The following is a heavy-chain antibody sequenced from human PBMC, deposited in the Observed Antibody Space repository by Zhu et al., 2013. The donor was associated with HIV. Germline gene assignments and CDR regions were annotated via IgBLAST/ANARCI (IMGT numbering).Heavy chain of an antibody. V-gene: IGHV1-8*02. CDR2: VNPNSANT. D-gene: IGHD1-26*01. J-gene: IGHJ4*02. Sequence: QVQLVQSGAEVKKPGASVKVSCKVSGYTFTSFDIYWVRQATGQGLEWMGWVNPNSANTVYAQKFQGRVTMTRDTSISTAYMELSNLTSEDTAVYYCARGXVMGXASPASTWGRGTWSPVSS. CDR1: GYTFTSFD. CDR3: ARGXVMGXASPAST.